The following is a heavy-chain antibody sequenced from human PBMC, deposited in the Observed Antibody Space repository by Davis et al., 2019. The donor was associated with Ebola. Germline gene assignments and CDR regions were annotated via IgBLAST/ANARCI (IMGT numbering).Heavy chain of an antibody. Sequence: ETLSLTCAVYGGSFSGYYWSWVRQAPGKGLEWVSAISGSGGSTYYADSVKGRFTISRDNSKNTLYLQMNSLRAEDTAVYYCAKDISSSWFVGPAYWGQGTLVTVSS. D-gene: IGHD6-13*01. CDR1: GGSFSGYY. V-gene: IGHV3-23*01. J-gene: IGHJ4*02. CDR3: AKDISSSWFVGPAY. CDR2: ISGSGGST.